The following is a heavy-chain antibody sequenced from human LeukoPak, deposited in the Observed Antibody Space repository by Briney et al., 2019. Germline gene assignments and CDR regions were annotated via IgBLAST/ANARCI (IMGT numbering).Heavy chain of an antibody. D-gene: IGHD3-10*01. CDR2: ISSSSNSI. CDR3: ARGITGMYYYDP. Sequence: PGGSLRLSCAASGFTFSSYSMNWVRQAPGKGLEWISYISSSSNSIYYVDSVKGRFTTSRDNAKNSLYLQMNSLRAEDTAVYYCARGITGMYYYDPWGQGTLVTVSS. J-gene: IGHJ5*02. CDR1: GFTFSSYS. V-gene: IGHV3-48*01.